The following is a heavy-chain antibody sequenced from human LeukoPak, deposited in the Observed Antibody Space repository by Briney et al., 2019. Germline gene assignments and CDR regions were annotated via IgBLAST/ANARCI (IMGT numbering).Heavy chain of an antibody. J-gene: IGHJ4*01. CDR3: AKDPDSSGYYSFFDY. V-gene: IGHV3-9*01. Sequence: SLRLSCAASGFTFDNYAMQWVRHAPGKGLEWVSCISWNSGSIVYADSVKGLFTISRDNAKNSLYLQMNSLRAEDTALYYCAKDPDSSGYYSFFDYWGHGTLVTASS. D-gene: IGHD3-22*01. CDR1: GFTFDNYA. CDR2: ISWNSGSI.